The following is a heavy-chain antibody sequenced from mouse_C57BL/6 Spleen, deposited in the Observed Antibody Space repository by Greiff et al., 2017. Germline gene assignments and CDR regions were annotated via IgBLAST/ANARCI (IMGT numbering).Heavy chain of an antibody. D-gene: IGHD2-2*01. CDR1: GYTFTSYW. V-gene: IGHV1-69*01. J-gene: IGHJ2*01. CDR2: IDPSDSYT. CDR3: ARSTMVTTVDY. Sequence: VQLQQPGAELVMPGASVKLSCKASGYTFTSYWMHWVKQRPGQGLEWIGEIDPSDSYTNYNQKFKGKSTLTVDKSSSTAYMQLSSLTSEDSAVYYCARSTMVTTVDYWGQGTTLTVSS.